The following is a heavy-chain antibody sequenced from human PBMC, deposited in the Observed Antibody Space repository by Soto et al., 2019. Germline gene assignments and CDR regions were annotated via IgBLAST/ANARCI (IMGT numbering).Heavy chain of an antibody. Sequence: PGGSLRLSGAASGFTFSNAWMSWVRQAPGKGLEWVGRIKSKTDGGTTDYAAPVKGRFTISRDDSKNTLYLQMNSLKTEDTAVYSCPIDVGLLYYYYYGMDVLGPGTTVTVSS. CDR2: IKSKTDGGTT. CDR1: GFTFSNAW. V-gene: IGHV3-15*01. D-gene: IGHD2-21*01. CDR3: PIDVGLLYYYYYGMDV. J-gene: IGHJ6*02.